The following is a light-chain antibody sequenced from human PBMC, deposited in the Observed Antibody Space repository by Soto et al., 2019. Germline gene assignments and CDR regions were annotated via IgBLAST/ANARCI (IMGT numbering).Light chain of an antibody. Sequence: DIVMTQSPLSLPVTPGEPASISCRSSQSLLHSNGYNYLDWYVQKPGQSPQLLIYLGSNRASGVPDRFSGSGSGTDFTLKISRVEADDVGVYYCMQALQPPQTFGQGTKVEIK. V-gene: IGKV2-28*01. CDR3: MQALQPPQT. J-gene: IGKJ1*01. CDR1: QSLLHSNGYNY. CDR2: LGS.